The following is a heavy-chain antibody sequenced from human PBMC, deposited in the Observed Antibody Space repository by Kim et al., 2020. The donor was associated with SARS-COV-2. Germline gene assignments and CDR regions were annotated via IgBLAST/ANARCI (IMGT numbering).Heavy chain of an antibody. D-gene: IGHD3-3*01. J-gene: IGHJ4*02. CDR2: NT. CDR3: TSRRVAHFDS. V-gene: IGHV3-23*01. Sequence: NTHYADSVNGRFTISRDNSENTVSLQMNSLRAEDTAIYYCTSRRVAHFDSWGQGTLVTVSS.